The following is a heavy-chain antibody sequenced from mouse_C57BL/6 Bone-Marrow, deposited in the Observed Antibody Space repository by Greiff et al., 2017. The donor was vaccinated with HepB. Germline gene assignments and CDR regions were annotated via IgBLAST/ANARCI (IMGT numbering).Heavy chain of an antibody. V-gene: IGHV5-17*01. CDR2: ISSGSSTI. CDR3: ARGGYAY. Sequence: EVKLMESGGGLVKPGGSLKLSCAASGFTFSDYGMHWVRQAPEKGLEWVAYISSGSSTIYYADTVKGRFTISRDNAKNTLFLQLTSLRSEDTAMYYCARGGYAYWGQGTTLTVSS. CDR1: GFTFSDYG. D-gene: IGHD3-2*02. J-gene: IGHJ2*01.